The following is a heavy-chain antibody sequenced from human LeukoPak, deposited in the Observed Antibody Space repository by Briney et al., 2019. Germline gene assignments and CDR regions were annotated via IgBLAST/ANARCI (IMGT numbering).Heavy chain of an antibody. D-gene: IGHD3-10*01. CDR3: ARVMMVRTYYYYAMDV. CDR1: GGSISSYY. Sequence: PSETLSLTCTVSGGSISSYYWSWIRQPPGKGLEWIGYIYYSGSTNYNPSLKSRVTISVDTSKNQFSLKLSSVTAADTAVYYCARVMMVRTYYYYAMDVWGQGTTVTVSS. J-gene: IGHJ6*02. CDR2: IYYSGST. V-gene: IGHV4-59*01.